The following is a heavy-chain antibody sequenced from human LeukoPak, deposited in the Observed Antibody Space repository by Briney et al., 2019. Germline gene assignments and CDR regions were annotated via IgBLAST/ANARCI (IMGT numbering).Heavy chain of an antibody. J-gene: IGHJ6*02. Sequence: TLSLTCAVSAGSISSNNWWSWVRQSPGKGLEWIGEIYHSGSTNYNPSLKSRVTISVDKSKNQFSLKLTSVTAADTAVYYCARPVPYSSGWHQYYGMDVWGQGTTVTVSS. V-gene: IGHV4-4*02. CDR2: IYHSGST. D-gene: IGHD6-19*01. CDR3: ARPVPYSSGWHQYYGMDV. CDR1: AGSISSNNW.